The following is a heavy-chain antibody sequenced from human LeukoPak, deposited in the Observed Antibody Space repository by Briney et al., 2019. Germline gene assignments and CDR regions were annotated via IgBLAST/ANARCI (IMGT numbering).Heavy chain of an antibody. D-gene: IGHD2-21*02. V-gene: IGHV5-10-1*01. J-gene: IGHJ5*02. CDR3: ARHGVVVTATQTNWFNP. Sequence: GESLKISCKGSGYSFTSYWISWVRQMPGKGLEWMGRIDPSDSYTNYSPSFQGHVTISADKSISTAYLQWSSPKASDTAMYYCARHGVVVTATQTNWFNPWGQGTLVTVSS. CDR1: GYSFTSYW. CDR2: IDPSDSYT.